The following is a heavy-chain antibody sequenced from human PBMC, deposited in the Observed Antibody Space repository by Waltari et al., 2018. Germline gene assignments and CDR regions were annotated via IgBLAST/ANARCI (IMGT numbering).Heavy chain of an antibody. CDR2: IIPDVGTA. Sequence: QVQLVQSGAEVKKPGSSVKVSCKASGGTFSSYAISWVRQAPGQGLEWMGGIIPDVGTANYAQKFQGRVTITADKSTSTAYMELSSLRSEDTAVYYCAREYCSGGSCYNYYYGMDVWGQGTTVTVSS. J-gene: IGHJ6*02. CDR3: AREYCSGGSCYNYYYGMDV. V-gene: IGHV1-69*14. CDR1: GGTFSSYA. D-gene: IGHD2-15*01.